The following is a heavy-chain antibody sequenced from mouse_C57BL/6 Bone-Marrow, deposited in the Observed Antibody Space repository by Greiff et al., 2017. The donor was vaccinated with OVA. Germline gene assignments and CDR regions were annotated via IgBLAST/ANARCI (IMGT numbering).Heavy chain of an antibody. Sequence: QVQLQQPGAELVMPGASVKLSCKASGYTFTSYWIPFFPPLPLPVLEWIGEIDPSASSTNYNQKFKGKSTLTVDKSSSTAYMQLSSLTSEDSAVYYCARRDGNFDYWGQGTTLTVSS. D-gene: IGHD2-1*01. CDR1: GYTFTSYW. CDR2: IDPSASST. J-gene: IGHJ2*01. V-gene: IGHV1-69*01. CDR3: ARRDGNFDY.